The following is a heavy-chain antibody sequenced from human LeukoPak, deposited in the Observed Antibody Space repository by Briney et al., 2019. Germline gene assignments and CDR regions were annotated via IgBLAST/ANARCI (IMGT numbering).Heavy chain of an antibody. D-gene: IGHD1-26*01. CDR1: GFTVDDYG. CDR3: ARMAGGSYLNYMDV. CDR2: INWDGGST. V-gene: IGHV3-20*01. Sequence: GGSLRLSCAASGFTVDDYGMSWARQPRGKGREWVSGINWDGGSTAHADSVKGRFTISRDNAKNSVYLQMNSLRAEDTALYHCARMAGGSYLNYMDVWGKGTTVTVSS. J-gene: IGHJ6*03.